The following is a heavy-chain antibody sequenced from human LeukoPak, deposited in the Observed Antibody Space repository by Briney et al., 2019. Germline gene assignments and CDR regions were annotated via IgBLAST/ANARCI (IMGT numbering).Heavy chain of an antibody. CDR2: ISGSGST. D-gene: IGHD5/OR15-5a*01. CDR1: GFTFSSYA. J-gene: IGHJ4*02. Sequence: PGGSLRLSCAASGFTFSSYAMTWVRQAPGKGLEWVSSISGSGSTYYADPVRGRFTISRDSFKSTLYLQMNSLRAEDTAIYYCAKDSRGSSVRVFDYWAQGILAIVSS. CDR3: AKDSRGSSVRVFDY. V-gene: IGHV3-23*01.